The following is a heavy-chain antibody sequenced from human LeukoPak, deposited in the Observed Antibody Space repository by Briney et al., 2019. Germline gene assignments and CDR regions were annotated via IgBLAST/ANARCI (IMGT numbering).Heavy chain of an antibody. CDR1: GGSISSGSYY. D-gene: IGHD3-16*01. V-gene: IGHV4-61*02. CDR2: IYTSGST. Sequence: KPSETLSLTCTVSGGSISSGSYYWSWIRQPAGKGLEWIGRIYTSGSTNYNPSLKSRVTISVDTSKNQFSLKLSSVTAADTAVYYCARDLGAPPVNWFDPWGQGTLVTVSS. J-gene: IGHJ5*02. CDR3: ARDLGAPPVNWFDP.